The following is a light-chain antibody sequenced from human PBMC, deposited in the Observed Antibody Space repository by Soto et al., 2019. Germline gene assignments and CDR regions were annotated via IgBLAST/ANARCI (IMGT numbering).Light chain of an antibody. Sequence: EIVLTQSPATLSLSPGERATLSCRASQSVSSYLAWYQQKPGQAPRLLIYGSFRRATGTPDRFSGRGSGTDFTLTITRLEPEDVAVYFCQQYGTSPWTFGQGTKVDIK. CDR3: QQYGTSPWT. CDR2: GSF. J-gene: IGKJ1*01. CDR1: QSVSSY. V-gene: IGKV3-20*01.